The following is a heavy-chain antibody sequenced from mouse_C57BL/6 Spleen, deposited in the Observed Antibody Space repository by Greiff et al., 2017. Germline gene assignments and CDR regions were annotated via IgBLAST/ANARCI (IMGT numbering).Heavy chain of an antibody. CDR3: ARSAAQATYYFDY. V-gene: IGHV1-64*01. CDR1: GYTFTSYW. Sequence: QVQLQQPGAELVKPGASVKLSCKASGYTFTSYWMHWVKQRPGQGLEWIGMIHPNSGSTNYNEKFKSKATLTVDKSSSTAYMQHSSLTSEDSAVYYCARSAAQATYYFDYWGQGTTLTVSS. J-gene: IGHJ2*01. CDR2: IHPNSGST. D-gene: IGHD3-2*02.